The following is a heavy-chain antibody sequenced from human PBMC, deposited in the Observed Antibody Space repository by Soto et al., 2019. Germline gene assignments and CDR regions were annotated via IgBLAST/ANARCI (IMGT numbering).Heavy chain of an antibody. V-gene: IGHV4-61*01. CDR1: GGSVNSGSYY. Sequence: QVQLQESGPGLVKPSETLSLTCTVSGGSVNSGSYYWTWIRQPPGKGLEWIGYLYYNTNTNYNPSLKSRVTISVDTSKNQFSLKLSSVTAADTAVYYCARTCCTTTSCQAHGMDVWGQGTTVTVSS. CDR2: LYYNTNT. D-gene: IGHD2-2*01. J-gene: IGHJ6*02. CDR3: ARTCCTTTSCQAHGMDV.